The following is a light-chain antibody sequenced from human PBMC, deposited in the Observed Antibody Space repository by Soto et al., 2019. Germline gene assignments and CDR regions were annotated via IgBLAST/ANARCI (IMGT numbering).Light chain of an antibody. Sequence: QSALTQPASVSGSPGQSITISCTGTSSDIGDYNYVSWYQQHPGKAPKLIIFEVGDRPSGVSNRFSGSKSGNTASLTISGLQAEDEADYYCSSYTSSSTLVVFGGGTKLTVL. V-gene: IGLV2-14*01. CDR3: SSYTSSSTLVV. J-gene: IGLJ2*01. CDR2: EVG. CDR1: SSDIGDYNY.